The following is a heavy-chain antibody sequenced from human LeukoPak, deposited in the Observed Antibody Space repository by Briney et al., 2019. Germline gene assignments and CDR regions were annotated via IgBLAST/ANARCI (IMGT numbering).Heavy chain of an antibody. D-gene: IGHD2-21*01. V-gene: IGHV3-49*03. Sequence: GGSLRLSCTASGFTFRDYAMSWFRQAPGKGLAWVGFIRSKAYGGTTEYAASVKGRFTISRDDSKSTAYLQMNSLKTEDTAVYYCTRDVAPHDYWGQGTLVTVSS. CDR2: IRSKAYGGTT. CDR1: GFTFRDYA. J-gene: IGHJ4*02. CDR3: TRDVAPHDY.